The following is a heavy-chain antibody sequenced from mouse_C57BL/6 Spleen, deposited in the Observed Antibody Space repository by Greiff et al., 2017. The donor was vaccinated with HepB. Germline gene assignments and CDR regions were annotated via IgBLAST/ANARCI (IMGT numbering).Heavy chain of an antibody. V-gene: IGHV1-42*01. CDR2: INPSTGGT. CDR1: GYSFTGYY. CDR3: ARRAGYSNYLAWFAY. D-gene: IGHD2-5*01. J-gene: IGHJ3*01. Sequence: EVQLQQSGPELVKPGASVKISCKASGYSFTGYYMNWVKQSPEKSLEWIGEINPSTGGTTYNQKFKAKATLTVDKSSSTAYMQLKSLTSEDSAVYYCARRAGYSNYLAWFAYWGQGTLVTVSA.